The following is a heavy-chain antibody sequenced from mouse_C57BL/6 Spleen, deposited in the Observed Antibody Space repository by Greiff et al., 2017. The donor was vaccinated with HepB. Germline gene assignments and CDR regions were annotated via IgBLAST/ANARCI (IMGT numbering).Heavy chain of an antibody. V-gene: IGHV2-2*01. D-gene: IGHD2-3*01. J-gene: IGHJ2*01. CDR1: GFSLTSYG. Sequence: QVHVKQSGPGLVQPSQSLSITCTVSGFSLTSYGVHWVRQSPGKGLEWLGVIWSGGSTDYNAAFISRLSISKDNSKSQVFFKMNSLQADDTAIYYCARNGFDGYYSTYYFDYWGQGTTLTVSS. CDR3: ARNGFDGYYSTYYFDY. CDR2: IWSGGST.